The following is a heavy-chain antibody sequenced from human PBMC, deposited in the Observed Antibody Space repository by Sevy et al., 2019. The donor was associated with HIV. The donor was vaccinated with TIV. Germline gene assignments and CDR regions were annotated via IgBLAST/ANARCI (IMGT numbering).Heavy chain of an antibody. CDR2: ITGSGGNT. D-gene: IGHD2-21*02. CDR3: AKSPGDNYYYYMDV. Sequence: GGSLRLSCAATGFTFSSYAMSWVRQAPGKGLEWVSTITGSGGNTFYADSVKGRFTVSRDNSKNTLYLQMNSLRAEDTAVYYCAKSPGDNYYYYMDVWVKGTTVTVSS. V-gene: IGHV3-23*01. J-gene: IGHJ6*03. CDR1: GFTFSSYA.